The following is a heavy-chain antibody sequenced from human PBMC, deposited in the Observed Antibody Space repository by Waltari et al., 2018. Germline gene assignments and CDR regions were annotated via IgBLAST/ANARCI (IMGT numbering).Heavy chain of an antibody. CDR2: IYHSGTT. CDR1: GSSLSSGYY. CDR3: ARWFHGDSPSHFDY. J-gene: IGHJ4*02. V-gene: IGHV4-38-2*01. Sequence: QVQLQESGPGLVKPSETLSLTCAVSGSSLSSGYYWGWIRQPPGKRLEFIGSIYHSGTTYYNPSLKSRVTILLDTSKTQFSLMLRSVTAADTAVYFCARWFHGDSPSHFDYWGQGTLVTVSS. D-gene: IGHD2-21*02.